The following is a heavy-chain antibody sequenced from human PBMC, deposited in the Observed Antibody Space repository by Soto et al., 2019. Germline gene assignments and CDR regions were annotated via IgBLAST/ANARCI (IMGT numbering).Heavy chain of an antibody. V-gene: IGHV5-51*01. Sequence: GESLKISCKASGYSITSYWIAWVRQMPGQGLEWMGIIFPDDSDTRYSPSFQGQVTISAVKSISTAYVQWSSLKASDTAMYYCTRGGVATRTFDYWGQGTLVTVSS. CDR3: TRGGVATRTFDY. CDR2: IFPDDSDT. J-gene: IGHJ4*02. CDR1: GYSITSYW. D-gene: IGHD3-3*01.